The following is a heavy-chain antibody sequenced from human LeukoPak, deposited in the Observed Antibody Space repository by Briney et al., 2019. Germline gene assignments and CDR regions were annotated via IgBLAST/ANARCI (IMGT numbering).Heavy chain of an antibody. D-gene: IGHD1-26*01. CDR2: ISASSSTI. V-gene: IGHV3-48*02. J-gene: IGHJ5*02. CDR1: GFTFSSYW. Sequence: QPGGSLRLSCAASGFTFSSYWMHWVRQAPGKGLEWLSYISASSSTIYYAGSAKGRFTISRDNAKNSLFLQMNSLRDEDTAVYYCAKDGGSSGTYYASWGQGTLVTVSS. CDR3: AKDGGSSGTYYAS.